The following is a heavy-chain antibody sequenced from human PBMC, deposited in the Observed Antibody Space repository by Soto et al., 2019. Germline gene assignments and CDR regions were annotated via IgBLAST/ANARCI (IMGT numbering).Heavy chain of an antibody. CDR3: ARHVLTAYIVYYFDY. Sequence: SETLSVTCTVSGGPFSSYYWGWIRQPPGRGLEWIGSIYYSGSTYYNPSLKSRITISVDTSKNQFSLKLSSVTAADTAVYYCARHVLTAYIVYYFDYWGQGTLVTVSS. J-gene: IGHJ4*02. CDR2: IYYSGST. D-gene: IGHD3-16*01. CDR1: GGPFSSYY. V-gene: IGHV4-39*01.